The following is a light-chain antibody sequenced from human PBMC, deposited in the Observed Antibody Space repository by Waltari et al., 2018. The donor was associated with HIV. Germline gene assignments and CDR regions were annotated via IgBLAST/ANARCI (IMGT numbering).Light chain of an antibody. CDR2: EDY. CDR1: SGSIASSY. V-gene: IGLV6-57*01. J-gene: IGLJ2*01. Sequence: NFMLTQPHSVSESPGKTVTISCTRSSGSIASSYVQWYQKRPGSSPTTVIYEDYQRPSGVPDRFSGSIDSSSNSASLSSSGLKTDDEADYYCQSYDTNNVIFGGGTKLTVL. CDR3: QSYDTNNVI.